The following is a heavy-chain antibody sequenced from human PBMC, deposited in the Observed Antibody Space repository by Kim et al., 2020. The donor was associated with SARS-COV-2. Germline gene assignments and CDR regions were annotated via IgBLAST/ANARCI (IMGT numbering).Heavy chain of an antibody. CDR2: ISSDGNNK. CDR1: GFTFSSYG. Sequence: GGSLRLSCVGSGFTFSSYGIHWVRQAPGKGLEWVALISSDGNNKYYADSVKGRFTISRDNSKNTLYLQMNSLRVEDTAVYYCANPPWGYYDFWSAQDDAFDIWGQGTMVTVSS. V-gene: IGHV3-30*18. D-gene: IGHD3-3*01. CDR3: ANPPWGYYDFWSAQDDAFDI. J-gene: IGHJ3*02.